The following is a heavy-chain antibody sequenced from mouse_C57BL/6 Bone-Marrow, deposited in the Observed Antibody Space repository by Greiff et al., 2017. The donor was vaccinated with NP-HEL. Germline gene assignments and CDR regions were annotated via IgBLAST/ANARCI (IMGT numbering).Heavy chain of an antibody. CDR3: ARNRWLPYYFDY. CDR1: GYTFTSYW. V-gene: IGHV1-7*01. CDR2: INPSSGYT. J-gene: IGHJ2*01. D-gene: IGHD2-3*01. Sequence: VQLQQSGAELAKPGASVKLSCKASGYTFTSYWMHWVKQRPGQGLEWIGYINPSSGYTKYNQKFKDKATLTADKPSSTAYMQLSSLTYEDSAVYYCARNRWLPYYFDYWGQGTTLTVSS.